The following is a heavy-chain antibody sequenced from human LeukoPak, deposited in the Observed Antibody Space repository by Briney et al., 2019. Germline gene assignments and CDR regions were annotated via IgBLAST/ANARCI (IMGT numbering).Heavy chain of an antibody. CDR3: TTDRLRGKEYYYDNDHDC. CDR2: IKSKSDGGTT. J-gene: IGHJ4*02. D-gene: IGHD3-22*01. V-gene: IGHV3-15*01. Sequence: WGSLTLYCSASGFTFSNTWMSWVRQAPGQGLEWVGSIKSKSDGGTTDYAAPVKGRWTTSRDDSKTTMCLQMNSPKTEATAVYYCTTDRLRGKEYYYDNDHDCWGQGTLVTVSS. CDR1: GFTFSNTW.